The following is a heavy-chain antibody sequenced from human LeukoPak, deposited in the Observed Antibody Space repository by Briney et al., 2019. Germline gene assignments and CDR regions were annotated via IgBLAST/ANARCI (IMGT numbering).Heavy chain of an antibody. V-gene: IGHV3-15*07. CDR2: IKSAIDGGAT. D-gene: IGHD5-12*01. J-gene: IGHJ3*02. Sequence: GGSLRLSCAASGFTFSSTWMNWVRQAPGKGLEWVGRIKSAIDGGATDYAAPVQGRFTISRDDSQATLYLQMNGLRTEDTAVYYCTTGGDVIVAGTRAFDIWGQGTMVTVSS. CDR1: GFTFSSTW. CDR3: TTGGDVIVAGTRAFDI.